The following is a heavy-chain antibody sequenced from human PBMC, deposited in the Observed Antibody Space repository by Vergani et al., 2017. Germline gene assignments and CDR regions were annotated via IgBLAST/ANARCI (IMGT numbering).Heavy chain of an antibody. D-gene: IGHD2-21*01. CDR3: ARIGLSIHYYYYHYMDV. J-gene: IGHJ6*03. CDR1: GGSFSGYY. V-gene: IGHV4-34*01. CDR2: INHSGST. Sequence: QVQLQQWATGLLKPSETLSLTCTVYGGSFSGYYWSWIRQPPGKGLEWIGEINHSGSTNYNPSLKSRVTISVDTSKNHFSLNLSSVTAADTAVYYCARIGLSIHYYYYHYMDVWGTGTTVTVSS.